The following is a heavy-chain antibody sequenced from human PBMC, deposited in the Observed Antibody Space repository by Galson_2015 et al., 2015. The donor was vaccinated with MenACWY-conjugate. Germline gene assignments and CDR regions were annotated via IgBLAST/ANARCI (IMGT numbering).Heavy chain of an antibody. D-gene: IGHD6-6*01. V-gene: IGHV3-23*01. Sequence: SLRLSCAASGFTFSSYAMSWVRQTPGEGLEWVSGIRGSGTSTFYADSVKGRFTISRDNAKNSLYLQMNSLRAEDTAVYYCAKGTIAARPNWFDPWGQGTLVTVSS. CDR3: AKGTIAARPNWFDP. CDR1: GFTFSSYA. J-gene: IGHJ5*02. CDR2: IRGSGTST.